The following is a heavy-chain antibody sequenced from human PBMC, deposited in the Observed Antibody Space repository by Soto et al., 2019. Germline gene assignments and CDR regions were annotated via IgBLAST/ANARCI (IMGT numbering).Heavy chain of an antibody. CDR1: GYTFTSYD. J-gene: IGHJ4*02. V-gene: IGHV1-8*01. D-gene: IGHD6-13*01. Sequence: ASVKVSCKASGYTFTSYDINWGRQATGQGLEWMGWMNPNSGNTGYAQKFQGRVTMTRNTSISTAYMELSSLSSEDTAVYYCARQHSSSCRFDYWDQGTLVPVSS. CDR3: ARQHSSSCRFDY. CDR2: MNPNSGNT.